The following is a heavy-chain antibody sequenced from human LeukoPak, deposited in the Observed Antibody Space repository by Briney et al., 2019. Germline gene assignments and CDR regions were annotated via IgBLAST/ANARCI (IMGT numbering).Heavy chain of an antibody. CDR3: ARAGGQAFDI. J-gene: IGHJ3*02. Sequence: SETLSLTCAVYGGSFSGYYWSWIRQSPGKGLEWIGEINHSGSTNYNPSLKSRVTISVDTSKNQFSLKLRSVTAADTAVYYCARAGGQAFDIWGQGTMVTVSS. CDR2: INHSGST. V-gene: IGHV4-34*01. D-gene: IGHD3-16*01. CDR1: GGSFSGYY.